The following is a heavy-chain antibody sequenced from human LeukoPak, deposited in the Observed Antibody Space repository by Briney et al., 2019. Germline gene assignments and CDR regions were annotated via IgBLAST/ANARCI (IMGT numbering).Heavy chain of an antibody. D-gene: IGHD2-15*01. Sequence: NPSETLSLTCTVSGGSISSYYWSWIRQPPGKGLEWIGYIYYSGSTNYNPSLKSRVTISVDTSKNQFSLKLSSVTAADTAVYYCARGGVFDYWGQGTLVTVSS. CDR2: IYYSGST. V-gene: IGHV4-59*08. CDR3: ARGGVFDY. J-gene: IGHJ4*02. CDR1: GGSISSYY.